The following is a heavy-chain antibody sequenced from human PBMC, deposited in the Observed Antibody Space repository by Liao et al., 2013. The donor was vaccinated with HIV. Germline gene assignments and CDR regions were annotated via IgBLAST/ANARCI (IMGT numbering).Heavy chain of an antibody. CDR3: ARGYYDFWSGYFERRYYFDH. CDR1: GGSFMVTT. V-gene: IGHV4-34*01. CDR2: IYYSGST. Sequence: QVHLQQWGAGLLKPSETLSLTCAVYGGSFMVTTGAGSGQPPGKGLELIGYIYYSGSTYYNPSLKSRVTMSVGTSKNQFSLKLSSVTAADTAVYYCARGYYDFWSGYFERRYYFDHWGQGTRVTVSS. J-gene: IGHJ4*02. D-gene: IGHD3-3*01.